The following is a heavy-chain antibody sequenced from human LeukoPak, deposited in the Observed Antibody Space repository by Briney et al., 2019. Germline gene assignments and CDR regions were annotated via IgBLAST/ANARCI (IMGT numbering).Heavy chain of an antibody. CDR3: ARDREYSSGWYSGNFDY. CDR2: IKQDGSEK. Sequence: PGGSLRLSCAASGFTFSSYWMSWVRQAPGKGLEWVVNIKQDGSEKYYVDSVKGRFTVSRDNAKNSLYLQMNSLRAEDTAVYYCARDREYSSGWYSGNFDYWGQGTLVTVSS. V-gene: IGHV3-7*01. J-gene: IGHJ4*02. D-gene: IGHD6-19*01. CDR1: GFTFSSYW.